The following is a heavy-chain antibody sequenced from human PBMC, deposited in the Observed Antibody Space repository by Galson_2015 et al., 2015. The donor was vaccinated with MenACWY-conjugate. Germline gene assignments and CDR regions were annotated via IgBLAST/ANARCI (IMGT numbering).Heavy chain of an antibody. J-gene: IGHJ4*02. V-gene: IGHV1-2*05. CDR1: GYTFTTYY. CDR2: INSKSGDT. Sequence: SVKVSCKASGYTFTTYYIHWVRQAPGQGLEWMGRINSKSGDTMYAQKFQGRVTMTRDTSIGTAYMELSRLTSDDTVVYYCARETVEDAYNYYDFWGQGTLVTVSS. CDR3: ARETVEDAYNYYDF. D-gene: IGHD5-24*01.